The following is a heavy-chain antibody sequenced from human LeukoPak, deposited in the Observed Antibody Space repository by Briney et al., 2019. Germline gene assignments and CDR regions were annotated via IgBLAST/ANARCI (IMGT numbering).Heavy chain of an antibody. D-gene: IGHD3-10*01. Sequence: PSETLSLTCTVSGGSISNYYWSWIRQPAGKGLEWIGRIYTSGSTNYNPSLKSRVTMSVDTSKNQFSLKLSSVTAADTAVYYYARGSYYYGSGSYWYYYYYCYMDVWGKGTTVTVSS. CDR3: ARGSYYYGSGSYWYYYYYCYMDV. J-gene: IGHJ6*03. CDR2: IYTSGST. V-gene: IGHV4-4*07. CDR1: GGSISNYY.